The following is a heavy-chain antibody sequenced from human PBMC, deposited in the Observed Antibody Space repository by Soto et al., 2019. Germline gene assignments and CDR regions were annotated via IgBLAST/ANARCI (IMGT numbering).Heavy chain of an antibody. CDR3: AIDPYKFLYHGIDI. Sequence: ASVKVSCKVSGYTLTKLSMHWVRQAPGKGLERMGGFNPEDGDTSYAQKFQGRVTMTEDTSTDTAYMELSSLRSEDTAVYYCAIDPYKFLYHGIDIWGQGTMVTVSS. CDR2: FNPEDGDT. J-gene: IGHJ3*02. CDR1: GYTLTKLS. V-gene: IGHV1-24*01. D-gene: IGHD2-2*02.